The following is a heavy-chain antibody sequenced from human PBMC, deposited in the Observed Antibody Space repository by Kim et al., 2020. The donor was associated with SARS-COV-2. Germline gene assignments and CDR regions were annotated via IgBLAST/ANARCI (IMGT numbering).Heavy chain of an antibody. D-gene: IGHD1-26*01. CDR1: GFTFSSYW. V-gene: IGHV3-7*01. CDR2: INEDGSHK. J-gene: IGHJ4*02. CDR3: ATGGRGDY. Sequence: GGSLRLSCAASGFTFSSYWMSWVRQAPGKGLAWVANINEDGSHKFYVDSVKGRFTISRDNAKNSVYLQMNSLRAEDTALYYCATGGRGDYWGQGTLVTV.